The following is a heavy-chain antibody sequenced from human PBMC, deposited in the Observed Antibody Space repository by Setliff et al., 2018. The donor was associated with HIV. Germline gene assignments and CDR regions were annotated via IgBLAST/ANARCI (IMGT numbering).Heavy chain of an antibody. CDR3: ARLGYSGSLVGAFDI. D-gene: IGHD1-26*01. CDR2: IYHSGIT. J-gene: IGHJ3*02. V-gene: IGHV4-38-2*02. Sequence: SETLSLTCTVSGYSISSGYHWGWIRQPPGKGLEWIGSIYHSGITYYNSSLKSRVTISVDTSKNQFSLNLTSVTAADTAVYYCARLGYSGSLVGAFDIWGQGTMVTVSS. CDR1: GYSISSGYH.